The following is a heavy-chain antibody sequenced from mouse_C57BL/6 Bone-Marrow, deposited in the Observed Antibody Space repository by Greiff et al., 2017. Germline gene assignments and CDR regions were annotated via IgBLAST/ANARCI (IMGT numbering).Heavy chain of an antibody. CDR1: GYTFTSYG. Sequence: VQGVESGAELARPGASVKLSCKASGYTFTSYGISWVKQRTGQGLEWIGVIYPRSGNNYYNDKFKGKATMTADKSSSTVYMELSSLTSEDSAVYFCARSYDYNRYFDVWGTGTTVTVSS. J-gene: IGHJ1*03. CDR3: ARSYDYNRYFDV. CDR2: IYPRSGNN. D-gene: IGHD2-4*01. V-gene: IGHV1-81*01.